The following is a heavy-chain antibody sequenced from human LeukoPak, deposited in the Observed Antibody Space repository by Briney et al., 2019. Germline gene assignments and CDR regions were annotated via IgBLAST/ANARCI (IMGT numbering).Heavy chain of an antibody. V-gene: IGHV3-53*01. CDR2: IYSGGST. D-gene: IGHD6-19*01. CDR3: AKVKEQWLVRWLYFDY. J-gene: IGHJ4*02. Sequence: GGSLRLSCAASGFTVSSNYMSWVRQAPGKGLEWVSVIYSGGSTYYADSVKGRFTISRDNSKNTLYLQMNSLRAEDTAVYYCAKVKEQWLVRWLYFDYWGQGTLVTVSS. CDR1: GFTVSSNY.